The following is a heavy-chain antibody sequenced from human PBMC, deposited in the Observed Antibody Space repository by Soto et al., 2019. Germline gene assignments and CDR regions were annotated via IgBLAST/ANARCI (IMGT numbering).Heavy chain of an antibody. J-gene: IGHJ3*02. CDR2: INPSGGST. D-gene: IGHD2-15*01. V-gene: IGHV1-46*03. Sequence: GASVKVSCKASGYTFTSYYMHWVRQAPGQGLERMGIINPSGGSTSYAQKFQGRVTMTRDTSTSTVYMELSSLRSEDTAVYYCARGGDIVVVVAAKGRGSGAFGIWGQGTMVTVSS. CDR3: ARGGDIVVVVAAKGRGSGAFGI. CDR1: GYTFTSYY.